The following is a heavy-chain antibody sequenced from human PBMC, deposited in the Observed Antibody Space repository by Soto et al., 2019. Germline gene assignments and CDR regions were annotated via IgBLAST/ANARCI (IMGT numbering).Heavy chain of an antibody. CDR3: AREVSSFGSNHFDS. V-gene: IGHV4-59*01. Sequence: WTWIRQPPGKGLEWIGYIYYTWTTKYNPSLKSRVTISVDTSKNQFSLRLNSVTAADTAVYYCAREVSSFGSNHFDSWGQGALVTVSS. CDR2: IYYTWTT. D-gene: IGHD3-10*01. J-gene: IGHJ4*02.